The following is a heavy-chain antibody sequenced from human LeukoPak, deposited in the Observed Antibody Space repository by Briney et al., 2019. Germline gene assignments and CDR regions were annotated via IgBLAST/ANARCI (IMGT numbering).Heavy chain of an antibody. D-gene: IGHD1-26*01. CDR2: IYYSGST. CDR1: GGSISSSSYY. J-gene: IGHJ4*02. V-gene: IGHV4-39*01. Sequence: SETLSLTCTVSGGSISSSSYYWGWIRQPPGKGLEWIGSIYYSGSTNYNPSLKSRVTISVDTSKNQFSLKLSSVTAADTAVYYCAGHRLVGAHRGTLGYWGQGTLVTVSS. CDR3: AGHRLVGAHRGTLGY.